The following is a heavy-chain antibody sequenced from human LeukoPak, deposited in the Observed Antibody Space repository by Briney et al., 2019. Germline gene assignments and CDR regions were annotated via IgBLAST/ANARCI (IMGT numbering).Heavy chain of an antibody. V-gene: IGHV3-74*01. CDR1: GFTFSSYW. J-gene: IGHJ6*03. CDR3: ARGGFGEFYYYYMDV. CDR2: INSDGSST. Sequence: GGSLRLSCAASGFTFSSYWMHWVRQAPGKGLVWVSRINSDGSSTSYADSVKGRFTISRDNAKNTLYLQMNSLRAEDTAVYYCARGGFGEFYYYYMDVWGKGTTVTVSS. D-gene: IGHD3-10*01.